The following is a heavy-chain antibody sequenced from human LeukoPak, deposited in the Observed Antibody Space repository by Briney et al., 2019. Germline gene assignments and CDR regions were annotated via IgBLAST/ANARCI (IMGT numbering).Heavy chain of an antibody. Sequence: PSETLSLTCAVSGGSISSYYWSWIRRPPGKGLEWIGYIYYSGSTNYNPSLKSRVTISVDTSKNQFSLKLSPVTAADTAVYYCARGSYYYDSSGYYYVAFDIWGQGTMVTVSS. CDR3: ARGSYYYDSSGYYYVAFDI. CDR1: GGSISSYY. J-gene: IGHJ3*02. CDR2: IYYSGST. D-gene: IGHD3-22*01. V-gene: IGHV4-59*01.